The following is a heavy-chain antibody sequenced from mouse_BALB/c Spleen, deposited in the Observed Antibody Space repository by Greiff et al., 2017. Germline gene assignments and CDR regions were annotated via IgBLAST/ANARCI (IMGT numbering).Heavy chain of an antibody. CDR1: GFTFSSYY. J-gene: IGHJ2*01. V-gene: IGHV5-6-2*01. D-gene: IGHD4-1*01. Sequence: EVMLVESGGGLVKLGGSLKLSCAASGFTFSSYYMSWVRQTPEKRLELVAAINSNGGSTYYPDTVKGRFTISRDNAKNTLYLQLSSLKSEDTALYYCARHSGMYYFDYWGQGTTLTVSS. CDR3: ARHSGMYYFDY. CDR2: INSNGGST.